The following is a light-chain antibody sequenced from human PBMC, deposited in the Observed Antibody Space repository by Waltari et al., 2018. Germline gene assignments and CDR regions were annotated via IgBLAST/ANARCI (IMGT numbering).Light chain of an antibody. Sequence: NQRVPEPTPKPPIFGKHNRPSGVPDRFSGSKAGTSASLASTGLQAEDEADYYCQSYDSSLFVVFGGGTKLTVL. J-gene: IGLJ2*01. CDR2: GKH. V-gene: IGLV1-40*01. CDR3: QSYDSSLFVV.